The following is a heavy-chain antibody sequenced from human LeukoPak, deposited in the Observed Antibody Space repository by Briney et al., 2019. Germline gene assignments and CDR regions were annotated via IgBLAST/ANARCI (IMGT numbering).Heavy chain of an antibody. CDR1: GGSISSSNYH. Sequence: SETLSLTCTVSGGSISSSNYHWGWIRQPPGKGLEWIGGLYYSGSTYYNPSLKSRVTISLDTSKNQFSLKMISVTAAGTAVYHCARGSSSGWFLGDVWGKGTTVTVSS. V-gene: IGHV4-39*07. CDR2: LYYSGST. J-gene: IGHJ6*04. D-gene: IGHD6-19*01. CDR3: ARGSSSGWFLGDV.